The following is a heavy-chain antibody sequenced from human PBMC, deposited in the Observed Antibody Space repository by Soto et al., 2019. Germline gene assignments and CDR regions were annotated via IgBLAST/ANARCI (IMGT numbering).Heavy chain of an antibody. V-gene: IGHV3-21*01. CDR2: ISSCSSDI. D-gene: IGHD3-22*01. Sequence: GGSLRLSCAASGFTFSSYSMNWVRQAPGKGLEWVSSISSCSSDIYYSDSVKGRFTISRDNPKNALYLQMSSLRAEDSAVYYCARTYYDDNSGYYDAFHIWGQETMVTGSS. CDR1: GFTFSSYS. J-gene: IGHJ3*02. CDR3: ARTYYDDNSGYYDAFHI.